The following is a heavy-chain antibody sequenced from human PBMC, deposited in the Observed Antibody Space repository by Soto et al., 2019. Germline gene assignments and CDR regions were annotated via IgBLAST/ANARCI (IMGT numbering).Heavy chain of an antibody. CDR2: VTGDGHTI. J-gene: IGHJ1*01. CDR3: ARYVTRADW. V-gene: IGHV3-74*01. Sequence: GGSLRLSCAASGFTFANSWMHWIRQAPGKGPEWVSRVTGDGHTIQYADSVKGRFTVSRDNAKNTLYLQMNSLRAEDTAVYYCARYVTRADWWGLGTQVTVSS. D-gene: IGHD3-9*01. CDR1: GFTFANSW.